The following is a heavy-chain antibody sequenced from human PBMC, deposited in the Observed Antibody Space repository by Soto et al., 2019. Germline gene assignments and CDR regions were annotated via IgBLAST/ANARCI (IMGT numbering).Heavy chain of an antibody. CDR2: IIPIFGIA. D-gene: IGHD2-2*01. J-gene: IGHJ6*02. V-gene: IGHV1-69*08. CDR3: AREDRDRETGLVPAAIDGMDV. CDR1: GGTFSRYS. Sequence: QVQLVQSGAEVKKPGSSVKVSCKASGGTFSRYSITWVRQAPGHGLEWIGRIIPIFGIASYAQKFQGGVTITADDSTSTAYMELSSLRSDDTAVYYCAREDRDRETGLVPAAIDGMDVWGQGTTVTVSS.